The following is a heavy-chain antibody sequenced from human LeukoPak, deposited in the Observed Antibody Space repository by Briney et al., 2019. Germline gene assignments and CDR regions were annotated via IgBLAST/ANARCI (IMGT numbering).Heavy chain of an antibody. CDR1: GFTFSSYE. V-gene: IGHV3-48*03. J-gene: IGHJ4*02. CDR3: ARERPNRITIFGPTDY. Sequence: PGGSLRLSCAASGFTFSSYEMNWVRQTPGKGLEWVSYISSSGSTIYYADSVKGRLTISRDNAKNSLYLQMNSLRAEDTAVYYCARERPNRITIFGPTDYWGQGTLVTVSS. D-gene: IGHD3-3*01. CDR2: ISSSGSTI.